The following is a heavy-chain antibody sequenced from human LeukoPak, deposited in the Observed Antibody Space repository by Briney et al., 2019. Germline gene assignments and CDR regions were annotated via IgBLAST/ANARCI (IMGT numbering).Heavy chain of an antibody. J-gene: IGHJ5*02. D-gene: IGHD2-2*01. CDR3: ARVSEYCSSTSCTNWFDP. CDR2: INPNSGDT. V-gene: IGHV1-2*02. CDR1: GYTFSDYY. Sequence: ASVKVSCKTSGYTFSDYYIHWIRQAPGQGLEWVGWINPNSGDTDYAQKFQGRVTVTRDTSISTAYMELGRLRSDDTAVYYCARVSEYCSSTSCTNWFDPWGQGTLVTVSS.